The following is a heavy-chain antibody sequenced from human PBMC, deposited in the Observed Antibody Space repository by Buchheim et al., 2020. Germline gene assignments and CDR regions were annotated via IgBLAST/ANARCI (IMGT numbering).Heavy chain of an antibody. V-gene: IGHV4-39*01. CDR3: ARDLAYCGGDCYSGNWFDP. J-gene: IGHJ5*02. CDR2: IYYSGST. Sequence: QLQLQESGPGLVKPSETLSLTCTVSGGSISSSSYYWGWIRQPPGKGLEWIGSIYYSGSTYYNPSLKSRVTISVDTSKNQFPLKLSSVTAADTVVYYCARDLAYCGGDCYSGNWFDPWGQGTL. CDR1: GGSISSSSYY. D-gene: IGHD2-21*02.